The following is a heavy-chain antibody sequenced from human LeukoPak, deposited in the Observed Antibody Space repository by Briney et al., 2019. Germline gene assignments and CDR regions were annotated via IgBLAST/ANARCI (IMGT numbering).Heavy chain of an antibody. J-gene: IGHJ3*02. CDR2: IWYDGSNK. Sequence: PGGSLRLSCAASGFTFSSYGMQWVRQAPGKGLEWVADIWYDGSNKYYAASVKGRFTISRDNSKHTLYLQMNSLRAEDTAVYYCAKDRAAGVLPDAFDIWGQGTMVTVSS. D-gene: IGHD3-10*01. V-gene: IGHV3-33*06. CDR3: AKDRAAGVLPDAFDI. CDR1: GFTFSSYG.